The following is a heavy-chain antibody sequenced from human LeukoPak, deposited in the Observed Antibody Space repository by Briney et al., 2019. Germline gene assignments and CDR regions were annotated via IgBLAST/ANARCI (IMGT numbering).Heavy chain of an antibody. CDR3: ARGPGMATIKD. J-gene: IGHJ4*02. CDR2: IYYSGST. D-gene: IGHD5-24*01. Sequence: PSETLSLTCTVSGGSISSGGYYWSWIRQHPGKGLEWIGYIYYSGSTYYNPSLKSRVTISVDTSKNRFSLKLSSVTAADTAVYYCARGPGMATIKDWGQGTLVTVSS. V-gene: IGHV4-31*03. CDR1: GGSISSGGYY.